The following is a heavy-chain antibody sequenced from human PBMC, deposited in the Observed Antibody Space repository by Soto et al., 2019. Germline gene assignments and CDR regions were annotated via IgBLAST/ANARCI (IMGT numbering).Heavy chain of an antibody. CDR3: ASTKDETLDFEY. J-gene: IGHJ4*02. CDR1: GDSISISSYY. Sequence: QLQLQESGPGLVKPSETLSLTCSVSGDSISISSYYWGWVRQPPGKGLEWIGSIHYSGSTHYNPSPQRGVTISGDASKKQFSLKLGSVTAADTAMYYCASTKDETLDFEYWGQGNLVTVSS. V-gene: IGHV4-39*01. D-gene: IGHD2-8*01. CDR2: IHYSGST.